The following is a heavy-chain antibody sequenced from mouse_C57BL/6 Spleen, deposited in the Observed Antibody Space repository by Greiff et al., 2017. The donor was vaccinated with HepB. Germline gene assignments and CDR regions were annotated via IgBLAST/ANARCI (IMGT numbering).Heavy chain of an antibody. CDR2: ISNLAYSI. V-gene: IGHV5-15*01. CDR1: GFTFSDYG. CDR3: ARWDYNSYYYAMDY. Sequence: EVQRVESGGGLVQPGGSLKLSCAASGFTFSDYGMAWVRQAPRKGPEWVAFISNLAYSIYYADTVTGRFTISRENAKNTLYLEMSSLRSEDTAMYYCARWDYNSYYYAMDYWGQGTSVTVSS. D-gene: IGHD2-4*01. J-gene: IGHJ4*01.